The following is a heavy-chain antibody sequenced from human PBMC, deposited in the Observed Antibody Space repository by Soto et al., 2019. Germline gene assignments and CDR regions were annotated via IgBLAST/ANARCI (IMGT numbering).Heavy chain of an antibody. CDR2: IYYSGST. CDR3: ARGGGYGDYGGYYFDY. V-gene: IGHV4-31*03. J-gene: IGHJ4*02. D-gene: IGHD4-17*01. Sequence: QVQLQESGPGLVKPSQTLSLTCTGSGGSISSGGYYWSWIRQHPGKGLEWIGYIYYSGSTYYNPSLESRVTISVDTSKNQFSLKLSSVTAADTAVYYCARGGGYGDYGGYYFDYWGQGTLVTVSS. CDR1: GGSISSGGYY.